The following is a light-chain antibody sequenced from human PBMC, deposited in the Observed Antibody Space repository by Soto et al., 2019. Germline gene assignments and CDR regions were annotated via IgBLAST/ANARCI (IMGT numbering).Light chain of an antibody. CDR2: ENS. CDR3: ETWDSSLTHVV. Sequence: QTVVTQPPSVSAAPGQRVTISCSGGSSNIGRNYVSWYQQFPGTAPKLLIYENSQRPSGIPDRFSGSKSGASATLGITGLQTGDEADYYCETWDSSLTHVVFRGGTKVTVL. J-gene: IGLJ2*01. CDR1: SSNIGRNY. V-gene: IGLV1-51*01.